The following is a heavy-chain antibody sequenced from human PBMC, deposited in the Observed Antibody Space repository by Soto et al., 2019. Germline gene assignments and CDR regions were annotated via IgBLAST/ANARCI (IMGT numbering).Heavy chain of an antibody. CDR1: GGSIISDDFY. Sequence: SETLSLTCTVSGGSIISDDFYWSWIRQTPGKGLEWIGHIYHIGTTSYNPSLKSRVTISLDTSNHHFFLEMSSVTAADTAVYFCARELSGYKYGPGEVYWGQGTLVTVSS. V-gene: IGHV4-30-4*01. J-gene: IGHJ4*02. CDR2: IYHIGTT. D-gene: IGHD5-12*01. CDR3: ARELSGYKYGPGEVY.